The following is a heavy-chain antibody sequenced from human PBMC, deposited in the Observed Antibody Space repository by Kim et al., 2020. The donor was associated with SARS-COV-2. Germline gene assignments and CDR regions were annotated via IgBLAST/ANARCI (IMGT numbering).Heavy chain of an antibody. J-gene: IGHJ5*02. CDR1: GYTLTELS. CDR3: ATDPAYCSGGSCYSNWFDP. CDR2: FDPEDGET. V-gene: IGHV1-24*01. D-gene: IGHD2-15*01. Sequence: ASVKVSCKVSGYTLTELSMHWVRQAPGKGLEWMGGFDPEDGETIYAQKFQGRVTMTEDTSTDTAYMELSSLRSEDTAVYYCATDPAYCSGGSCYSNWFDPWGQGTLVTVSS.